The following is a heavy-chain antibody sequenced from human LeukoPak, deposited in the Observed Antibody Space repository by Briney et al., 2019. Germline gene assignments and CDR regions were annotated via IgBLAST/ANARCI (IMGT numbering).Heavy chain of an antibody. CDR3: ARDPDIVVVPAAMAYNWFDP. Sequence: GGSLRLSCAASGFTFSSYSMNWVRQAPGKGLEWVSYISSSSSTIYYADSVKGRFTISRDNAKNSLYLQMNSLRDEDTVVYYCARDPDIVVVPAAMAYNWFDPWGQGTLVTVSS. D-gene: IGHD2-2*01. V-gene: IGHV3-48*02. J-gene: IGHJ5*02. CDR2: ISSSSSTI. CDR1: GFTFSSYS.